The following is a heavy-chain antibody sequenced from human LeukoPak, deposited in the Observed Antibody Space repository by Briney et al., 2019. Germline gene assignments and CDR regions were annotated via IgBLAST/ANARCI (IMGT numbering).Heavy chain of an antibody. CDR3: AKGGPQFFDY. D-gene: IGHD5-24*01. Sequence: GSLRLSCVASGFPFSNYAMTWVRQAPGKGLEWVSTISGSGGTTNYADSVKGRFTISRDSSKSTLYLQMNSLRAEDTAVYFCAKGGPQFFDYWGQGSLVTVSS. CDR1: GFPFSNYA. CDR2: ISGSGGTT. V-gene: IGHV3-23*01. J-gene: IGHJ4*02.